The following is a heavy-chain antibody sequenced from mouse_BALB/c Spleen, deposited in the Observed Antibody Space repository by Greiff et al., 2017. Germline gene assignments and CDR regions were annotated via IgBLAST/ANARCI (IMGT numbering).Heavy chain of an antibody. D-gene: IGHD1-2*01. V-gene: IGHV1S135*01. CDR2: IDPYNGGT. CDR1: GYAFTSYN. Sequence: VQLKQSGPELVKPGASVKVSCKASGYAFTSYNMYWVKQSHGKSLEWIGYIDPYNGGTSYNQKFKGKATLTVDKSSSTAYMHLNSLTSEDSAVYYCARWGITTAYWYFDVWGAGTTVTVSS. J-gene: IGHJ1*01. CDR3: ARWGITTAYWYFDV.